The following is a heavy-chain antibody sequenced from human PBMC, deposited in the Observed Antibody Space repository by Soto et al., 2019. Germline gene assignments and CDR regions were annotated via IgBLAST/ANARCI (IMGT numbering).Heavy chain of an antibody. CDR3: AKAPGWYNYYYYYGMDV. D-gene: IGHD6-19*01. J-gene: IGHJ6*02. CDR2: ISYDGSNK. V-gene: IGHV3-30*18. CDR1: GFTFSSYG. Sequence: GGSLRLSCAASGFTFSSYGMHWVRQAPGKGLEWVAVISYDGSNKYYADSVKGRFTISRDNSKNTLYLQMNSLRAEDTAVYYCAKAPGWYNYYYYYGMDVWGQGTTVTVSS.